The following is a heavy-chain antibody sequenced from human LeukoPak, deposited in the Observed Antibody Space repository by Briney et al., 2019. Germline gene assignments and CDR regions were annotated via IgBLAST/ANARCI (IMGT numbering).Heavy chain of an antibody. CDR3: ARGPDGHSYGYLDV. CDR2: ISSSGSTI. CDR1: GFTFSSYE. V-gene: IGHV3-48*03. J-gene: IGHJ6*04. Sequence: GGSLRLSCAASGFTFSSYEMNWVRQAPGKGLEWVSYISSSGSTIYYADSVKGRFTISRDNAKNSLYLQMNSLRAEDTAVYYCARGPDGHSYGYLDVWGKGTTVTVSS. D-gene: IGHD5-18*01.